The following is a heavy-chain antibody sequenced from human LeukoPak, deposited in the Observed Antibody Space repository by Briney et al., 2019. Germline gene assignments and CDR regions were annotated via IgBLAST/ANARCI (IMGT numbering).Heavy chain of an antibody. J-gene: IGHJ6*03. Sequence: SETLSLTCTVSGGSISSYYWSWIRQPPGKGLEWIGYIYYSGSTNYNPSLKSRVTISVDTSKNQFSLKLSSVTAADTAVYYCAAVSLTGDRHGYYYYYMDVWGKGTTVTVSS. V-gene: IGHV4-59*08. CDR2: IYYSGST. D-gene: IGHD7-27*01. CDR1: GGSISSYY. CDR3: AAVSLTGDRHGYYYYYMDV.